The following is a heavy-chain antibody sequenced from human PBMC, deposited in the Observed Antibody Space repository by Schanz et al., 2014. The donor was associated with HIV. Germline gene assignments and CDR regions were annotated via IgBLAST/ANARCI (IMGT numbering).Heavy chain of an antibody. V-gene: IGHV3-23*01. D-gene: IGHD6-6*01. CDR2: LSGSGGNT. CDR3: ANTEFPYSSSSDYYYGMDV. Sequence: EVQLLESGGGLVQPGGSLRLSCAASGFTFSSYAMSWVRQAPGKGLEWVSALSGSGGNTYYADSVKGRFTISRDNSKSTLYLQMNSLRAEDTAVYYCANTEFPYSSSSDYYYGMDVWGQGTTVTVSS. CDR1: GFTFSSYA. J-gene: IGHJ6*02.